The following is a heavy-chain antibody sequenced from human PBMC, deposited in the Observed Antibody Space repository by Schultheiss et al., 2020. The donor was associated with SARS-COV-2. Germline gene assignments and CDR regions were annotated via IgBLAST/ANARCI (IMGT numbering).Heavy chain of an antibody. D-gene: IGHD3-22*01. CDR3: ARGCRVVYDSSGPFDY. Sequence: SETLSLTCTVSGGSISSYYWSWIRQPPGKGLEWIGYIYYSGSTNYNPSLKSRVTISVDTSKNQFSLKLSSVTAADTAVYYCARGCRVVYDSSGPFDYWGQGTLVTVSS. CDR1: GGSISSYY. CDR2: IYYSGST. J-gene: IGHJ4*02. V-gene: IGHV4-59*01.